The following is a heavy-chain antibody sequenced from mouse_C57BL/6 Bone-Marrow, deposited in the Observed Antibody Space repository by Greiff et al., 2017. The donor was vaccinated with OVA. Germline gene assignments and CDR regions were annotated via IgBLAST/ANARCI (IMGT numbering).Heavy chain of an antibody. J-gene: IGHJ4*01. V-gene: IGHV1-82*01. CDR3: PRRPYAMDY. CDR1: GYAFSSSW. Sequence: VQLQQSGPELVKPGASVKISCKASGYAFSSSWMNWVKQRPGKGLEWIGRIYPGDGDTNYNGKFKGKATLTADKSSSTAYMQLSSLTSEDSAVYFCPRRPYAMDYWGQGTSVTVSS. CDR2: IYPGDGDT.